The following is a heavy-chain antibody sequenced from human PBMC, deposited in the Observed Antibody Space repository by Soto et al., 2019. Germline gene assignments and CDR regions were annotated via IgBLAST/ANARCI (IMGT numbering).Heavy chain of an antibody. J-gene: IGHJ3*02. CDR2: MNPNSGNT. D-gene: IGHD4-4*01. Sequence: ASVKVSCKASGYTFTSYDINWVRQATGQGLEWMGWMNPNSGNTGYAQKFQGRVTMTRNTSTSTAYMELSSLRSEDTAVYYCARVDYSNYRDAFDIWGQGTMVTVSS. CDR3: ARVDYSNYRDAFDI. V-gene: IGHV1-8*01. CDR1: GYTFTSYD.